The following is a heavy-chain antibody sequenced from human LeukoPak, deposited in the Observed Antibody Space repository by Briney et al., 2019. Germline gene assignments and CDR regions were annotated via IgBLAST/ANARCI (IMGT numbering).Heavy chain of an antibody. Sequence: GGSLRLSCAASGFTLSSYAMSWVRQAPGKGLEWVSAISGSGGSTYYADSVKGRFTISRDNSKNTLYLQMNSLRAEDTAVYYCAKDRDILTGMQLDYWGQGTLVTVSS. CDR2: ISGSGGST. CDR1: GFTLSSYA. V-gene: IGHV3-23*01. CDR3: AKDRDILTGMQLDY. D-gene: IGHD3-9*01. J-gene: IGHJ4*02.